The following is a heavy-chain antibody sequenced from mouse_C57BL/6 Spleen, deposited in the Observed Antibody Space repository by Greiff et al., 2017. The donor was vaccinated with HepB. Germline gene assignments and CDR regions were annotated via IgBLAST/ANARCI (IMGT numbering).Heavy chain of an antibody. Sequence: EVKLVESGPELVKPGASVKISCKASGYSFTGYYMNWVKQSPEKSLEWIGEINPSTGGTTYNQKFKAKATLTVDKSSSTAYMQLKSLTSEDSAVYYCARGGYGSSYDWYFDVWGTGTTVTVSS. CDR3: ARGGYGSSYDWYFDV. J-gene: IGHJ1*03. V-gene: IGHV1-42*01. CDR2: INPSTGGT. D-gene: IGHD1-1*01. CDR1: GYSFTGYY.